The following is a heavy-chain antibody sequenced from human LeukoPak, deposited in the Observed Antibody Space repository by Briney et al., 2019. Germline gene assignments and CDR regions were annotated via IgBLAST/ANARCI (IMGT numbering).Heavy chain of an antibody. V-gene: IGHV4-39*01. Sequence: SETLSLTCTVSGGSIISSTYYWGWIRQPPGKGLEWLGNIYYSGRTYYNPSLKNRLTISVDTSRHQFSLNLRSVTAADTAVYYCARLKSSYGDYYFDYWGQGTLVTVSS. J-gene: IGHJ4*02. D-gene: IGHD4-17*01. CDR1: GGSIISSTYY. CDR3: ARLKSSYGDYYFDY. CDR2: IYYSGRT.